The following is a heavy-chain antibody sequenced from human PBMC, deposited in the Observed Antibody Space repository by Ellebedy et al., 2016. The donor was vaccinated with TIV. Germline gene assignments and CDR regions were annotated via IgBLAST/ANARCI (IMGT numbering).Heavy chain of an antibody. CDR1: GFTFSNYS. CDR3: ARSGELDS. D-gene: IGHD1-26*01. CDR2: ITGSSSYM. J-gene: IGHJ4*02. Sequence: PGGSLRLSCAASGFTFSNYSMNWVRQAPGKGLEWVSSITGSSSYMFYADSVKGRFTISRDDAMSSLFLQMNSLSAEDTAVYYCARSGELDSWGQGTLVTVSS. V-gene: IGHV3-21*01.